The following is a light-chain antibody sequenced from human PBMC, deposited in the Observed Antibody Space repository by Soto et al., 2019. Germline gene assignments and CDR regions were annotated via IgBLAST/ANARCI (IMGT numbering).Light chain of an antibody. CDR1: QSISTY. CDR2: ATS. Sequence: DIQMTQSPSSLSASVGDRVTITCRASQSISTYLNWYQQKPGKAPKLLIYATSSLQSGVPSRFSGSGSGTDFTLTISSLQPEDSAIYYGQQSYSTPLPFGGGTKVEIK. CDR3: QQSYSTPLP. J-gene: IGKJ4*01. V-gene: IGKV1-39*01.